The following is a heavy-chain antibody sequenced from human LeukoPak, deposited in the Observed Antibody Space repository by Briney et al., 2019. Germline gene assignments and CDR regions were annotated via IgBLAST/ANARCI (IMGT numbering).Heavy chain of an antibody. CDR2: INHSGST. Sequence: SETLSLTCAVYGGSFSGYYWSWIRQPPGKGLEWIGEINHSGSTNYNPSLKSRVTISVDTSKNQFSLKLSSVTAADTAVYYCARSRFYYYYYMDVWGKGTTVTISS. V-gene: IGHV4-34*01. CDR3: ARSRFYYYYYMDV. J-gene: IGHJ6*03. CDR1: GGSFSGYY.